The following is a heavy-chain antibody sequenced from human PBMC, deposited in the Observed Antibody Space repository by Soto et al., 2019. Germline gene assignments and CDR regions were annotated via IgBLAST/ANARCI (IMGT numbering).Heavy chain of an antibody. CDR3: AYGDYVGAFDI. Sequence: GGSLRLSCAASGFTVSSNYMTWVRQAPGKGLEWVSVIYSGGTTYYADSVKGRFTISRDNSKGTLYLQMNSLRAEDTAVYYCAYGDYVGAFDIWGQGTMVTVSS. CDR2: IYSGGTT. J-gene: IGHJ3*02. D-gene: IGHD4-17*01. V-gene: IGHV3-53*01. CDR1: GFTVSSNY.